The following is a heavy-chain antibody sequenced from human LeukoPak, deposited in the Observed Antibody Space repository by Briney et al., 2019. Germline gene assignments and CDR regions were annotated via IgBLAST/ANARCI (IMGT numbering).Heavy chain of an antibody. CDR2: ISNSGSNT. CDR3: ATTKSARRYFDY. CDR1: GFTFSSYP. V-gene: IGHV3-23*01. Sequence: GGSLRLSCTRSGFTFSSYPLSWVRHTPGKGLEWVSAISNSGSNTYYGDSVRGRFTISRDKSKNTLYLQMNTLRAEDTAVYYCATTKSARRYFDYWGQGTLATVSS. J-gene: IGHJ4*02. D-gene: IGHD1-1*01.